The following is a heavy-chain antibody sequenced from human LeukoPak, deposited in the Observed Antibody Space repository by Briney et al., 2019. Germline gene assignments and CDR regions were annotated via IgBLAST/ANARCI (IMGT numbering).Heavy chain of an antibody. J-gene: IGHJ4*02. V-gene: IGHV1-8*01. CDR1: GYTFTSYD. D-gene: IGHD3-22*01. CDR3: ARGLSAYYYDSSGYTY. CDR2: MNPNSGNT. Sequence: ASVKVSCKASGYTFTSYDINWVRQATGQGLEWMGWMNPNSGNTGYAQKFQGRVTMTRNTSISTAYMELSSLRSEDTAVYYCARGLSAYYYDSSGYTYWGQGTLVTVSS.